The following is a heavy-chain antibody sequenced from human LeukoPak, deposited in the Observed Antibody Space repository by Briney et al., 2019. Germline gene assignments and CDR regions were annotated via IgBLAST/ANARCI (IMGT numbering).Heavy chain of an antibody. J-gene: IGHJ6*02. Sequence: GGSLRLSCAAPGFTFSSYAMSWVRQAPGKGLEWVASINHNGNVNYYVDSVKGRFTISRDNAKNSLYLQMSNLRAEDTAVYFCARGGGLDVWGQGATVTVSS. CDR2: INHNGNVN. D-gene: IGHD3-16*01. CDR3: ARGGGLDV. CDR1: GFTFSSYA. V-gene: IGHV3-7*03.